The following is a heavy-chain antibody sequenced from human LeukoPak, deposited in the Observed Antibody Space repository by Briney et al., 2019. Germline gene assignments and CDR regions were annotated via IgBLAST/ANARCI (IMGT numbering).Heavy chain of an antibody. Sequence: ASVKVSCKVSGYTLSDLSMHWVRQAPGKGLEWMGGFDPGDGETIYTQKFQGRVTMTEDTSTDTAYMELSSLRSEDTAVYYCARASSYGIDYWGQGTLVTVSS. CDR3: ARASSYGIDY. CDR1: GYTLSDLS. CDR2: FDPGDGET. J-gene: IGHJ4*02. V-gene: IGHV1-24*01. D-gene: IGHD5-18*01.